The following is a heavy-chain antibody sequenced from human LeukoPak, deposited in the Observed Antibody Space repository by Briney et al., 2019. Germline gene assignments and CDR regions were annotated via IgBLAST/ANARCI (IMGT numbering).Heavy chain of an antibody. D-gene: IGHD3-10*01. CDR3: ARDAARGSYSRNWFDP. CDR2: IYYSGST. J-gene: IGHJ5*02. CDR1: GGSISSSSYY. V-gene: IGHV4-39*01. Sequence: SETLSLTCTVSGGSISSSSYYWGWIRQPPGKGLEWIGSIYYSGSTYYNPSLKSRVTTSVDTSKNQFSLKLSSVTAADTAVYYCARDAARGSYSRNWFDPWGQGTLVTVSS.